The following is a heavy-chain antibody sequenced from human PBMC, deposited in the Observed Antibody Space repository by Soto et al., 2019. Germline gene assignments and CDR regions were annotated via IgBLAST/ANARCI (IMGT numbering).Heavy chain of an antibody. J-gene: IGHJ4*02. V-gene: IGHV4-59*08. CDR3: ARHIRDAYTALAF. CDR2: FSYVSGT. Sequence: QVQLQESGPGLAKPSETLSLTCTVSGGSISDYYWSWIRQPPGKGLEWIGYFSYVSGTNNSPSLTSRAIISGDTSKNQLSLNLTSVTAADTAVYYCARHIRDAYTALAFWGQGTLVTVSS. CDR1: GGSISDYY. D-gene: IGHD3-3*02.